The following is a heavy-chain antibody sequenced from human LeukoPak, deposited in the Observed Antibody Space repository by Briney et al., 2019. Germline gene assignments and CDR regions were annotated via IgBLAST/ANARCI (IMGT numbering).Heavy chain of an antibody. Sequence: GGSLRLSCAASGFTFSSYWMSWVRQAPGKGLEWVANIKQDGSEKYYVDSVKGRFTISRDNAKNSLYLQMNSLRAEDTAVYYCARIAVADYYYYYGMDVWGQGTLVTVSS. D-gene: IGHD6-19*01. CDR1: GFTFSSYW. CDR2: IKQDGSEK. V-gene: IGHV3-7*03. J-gene: IGHJ6*02. CDR3: ARIAVADYYYYYGMDV.